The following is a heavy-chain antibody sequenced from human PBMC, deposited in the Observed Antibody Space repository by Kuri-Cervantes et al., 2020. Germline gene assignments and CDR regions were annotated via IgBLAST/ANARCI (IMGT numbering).Heavy chain of an antibody. D-gene: IGHD7-27*01. CDR1: GGSISSYY. CDR2: IFYSGST. CDR3: ARRTNWGSRGYYMDV. V-gene: IGHV4-39*07. J-gene: IGHJ6*03. Sequence: SETLSLTCTVSGGSISSYYWGWIRQTPGKGLEWIGSIFYSGSTNYNPSLKGRVTISVDTSKNQFSLKLRSVTAADTAVYYCARRTNWGSRGYYMDVWGKGTTVTVSS.